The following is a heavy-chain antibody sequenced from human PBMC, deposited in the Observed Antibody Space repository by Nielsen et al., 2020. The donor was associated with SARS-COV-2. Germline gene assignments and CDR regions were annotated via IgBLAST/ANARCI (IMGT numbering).Heavy chain of an antibody. CDR1: GFTFSSYA. CDR3: VTGGQWLVRHPYGMEV. D-gene: IGHD6-19*01. V-gene: IGHV3-30*04. J-gene: IGHJ6*02. CDR2: ISYDGSNK. Sequence: GGSLRLSCAASGFTFSSYAMHWVRQAPGRGLEWVAVISYDGSNKYYADSVKGRFTISRDNSNNTLYLHMNSLRVEDTAVYYCVTGGQWLVRHPYGMEVWGQGTTVTVSS.